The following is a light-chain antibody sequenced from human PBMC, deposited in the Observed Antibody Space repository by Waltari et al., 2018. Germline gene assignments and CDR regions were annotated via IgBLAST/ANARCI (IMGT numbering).Light chain of an antibody. CDR1: QTSSKY. J-gene: IGKJ4*01. CDR2: EAS. CDR3: QQSYSTPFT. V-gene: IGKV1-39*01. Sequence: DIQMTQSPSSLSASVGDRVTITCRASQTSSKYLNWYQQKPGKAPKSLIYEASNLQDGVPSRFSGSGYATEFTLTISSLQSDDFATYFCQQSYSTPFTFGEGTKVEI.